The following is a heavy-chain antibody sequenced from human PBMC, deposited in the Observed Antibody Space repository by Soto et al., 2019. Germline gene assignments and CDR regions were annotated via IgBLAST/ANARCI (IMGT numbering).Heavy chain of an antibody. D-gene: IGHD2-8*02. CDR2: FSLSGTT. CDR3: ARGMTPPGAPAWYYFDS. V-gene: IGHV4-4*07. CDR1: GASITGTSY. J-gene: IGHJ4*02. Sequence: SETLSLTCTVSGASITGTSYWSWIRQPAGKGLEWIGRFSLSGTTNYNPSLRSRVTMSADVSKNQFSLRLTSVTAADTALYYCARGMTPPGAPAWYYFDSWGQGTLVTVSA.